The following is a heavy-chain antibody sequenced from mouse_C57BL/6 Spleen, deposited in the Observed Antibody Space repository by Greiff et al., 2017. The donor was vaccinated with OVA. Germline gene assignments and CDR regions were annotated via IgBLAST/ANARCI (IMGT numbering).Heavy chain of an antibody. CDR3: TRRQLRLPAWFAY. CDR1: GYTFTDYE. V-gene: IGHV1-15*01. D-gene: IGHD3-2*02. Sequence: VKVVESGAELVRPGASVTLSCKASGYTFTDYEMHWVKQTPVHGLEWIGAIDPETGGTAYNQKFKGKAILTADKSSSTAYMELRSLTSEDSAVYYCTRRQLRLPAWFAYWGQGTLVTVSA. CDR2: IDPETGGT. J-gene: IGHJ3*01.